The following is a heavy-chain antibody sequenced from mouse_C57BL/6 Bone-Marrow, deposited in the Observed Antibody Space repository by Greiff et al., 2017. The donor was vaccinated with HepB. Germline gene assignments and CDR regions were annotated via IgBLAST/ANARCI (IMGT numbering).Heavy chain of an antibody. CDR1: GFTFSDAW. CDR3: TGGIDYYGTRFAY. Sequence: EVQVVESGGGLVQPGGSMKLSCAASGFTFSDAWMDWVRQSPEKGLEWVAEIRNKANNHATYYAESVKGRFTISRDESKSSVYLQMNSLRAEDTGIYYCTGGIDYYGTRFAYWGRVTLVTVSA. D-gene: IGHD1-1*01. CDR2: IRNKANNHAT. V-gene: IGHV6-6*01. J-gene: IGHJ3*01.